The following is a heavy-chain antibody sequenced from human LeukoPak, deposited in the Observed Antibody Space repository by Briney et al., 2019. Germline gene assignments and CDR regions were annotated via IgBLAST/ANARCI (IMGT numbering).Heavy chain of an antibody. D-gene: IGHD5-18*01. CDR3: AREAYSSAYYFDY. V-gene: IGHV7-4-1*02. CDR2: INTNTGNP. Sequence: GASVKVSCKASGYTFTSYGISWVRQAPGQGLEWMGWINTNTGNPSYARGFTGRFVFSLDTSVSTAYLQISSLKAEDTAVYYCAREAYSSAYYFDYWGQGTLVTVSS. J-gene: IGHJ4*02. CDR1: GYTFTSYG.